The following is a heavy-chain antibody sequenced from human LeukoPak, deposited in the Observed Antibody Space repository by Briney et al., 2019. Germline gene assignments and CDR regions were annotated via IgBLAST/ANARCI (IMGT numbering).Heavy chain of an antibody. D-gene: IGHD3-3*01. J-gene: IGHJ6*02. V-gene: IGHV1-58*02. CDR2: IVVGSGNT. CDR1: GFTFTSSA. CDR3: AARNDYDPYGMDV. Sequence: PQASVKVSCKASGFTFTSSAMQWVRQARGQRLEWIGWIVVGSGNTNYAQKFQERVTNTRDTSTSTAYMELSSLRSEDTAVYYCAARNDYDPYGMDVWGQGTTVTVSS.